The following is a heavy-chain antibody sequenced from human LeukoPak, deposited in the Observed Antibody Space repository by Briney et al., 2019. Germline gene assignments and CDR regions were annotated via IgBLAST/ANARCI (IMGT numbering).Heavy chain of an antibody. CDR3: ARQGYGGNPQGAADY. V-gene: IGHV1-18*01. CDR2: ISTYNCNT. D-gene: IGHD4-23*01. CDR1: GYTFINYD. Sequence: ASVKVSCKASGYTFINYDFSWVRQAPGPGLEWMGWISTYNCNTNYAQKLQGRVTMTTDTSTSTAYMELRSLRSDDTVVYYCARQGYGGNPQGAADYWGQGTLVTVSS. J-gene: IGHJ4*02.